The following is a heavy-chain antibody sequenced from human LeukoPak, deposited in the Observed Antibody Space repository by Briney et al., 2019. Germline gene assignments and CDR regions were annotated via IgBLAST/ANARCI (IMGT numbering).Heavy chain of an antibody. Sequence: RSGGSLRLSCAASGFTFSSYAMSWVRQAPGKGLEWVSAISGSGGSTYYADSVKGRFTISRDNSKNTLYLQMNSLRAEDTAVYYCAKGSGYYVYYFDYWGQGTLVTVSS. CDR2: ISGSGGST. CDR3: AKGSGYYVYYFDY. CDR1: GFTFSSYA. V-gene: IGHV3-23*01. D-gene: IGHD3-22*01. J-gene: IGHJ4*02.